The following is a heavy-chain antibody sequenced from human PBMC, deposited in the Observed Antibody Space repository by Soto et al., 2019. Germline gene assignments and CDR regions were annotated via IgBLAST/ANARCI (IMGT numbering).Heavy chain of an antibody. CDR3: ARNRITTMWDWVGGINWFDP. J-gene: IGHJ5*02. V-gene: IGHV1-18*01. CDR1: GYTFTSYG. D-gene: IGHD3-3*01. CDR2: ISAYNGNT. Sequence: QVQLVQSGAEVKKPGASVKVSCKASGYTFTSYGISWVRQAPGQGLEWMGWISAYNGNTNYAQKLQGRVTMTTDTSTSTAYMELRSLRSDDTAVYYCARNRITTMWDWVGGINWFDPWGQGTLVTVSS.